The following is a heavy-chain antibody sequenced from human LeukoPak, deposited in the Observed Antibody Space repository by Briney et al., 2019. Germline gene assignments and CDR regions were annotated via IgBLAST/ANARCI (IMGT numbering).Heavy chain of an antibody. CDR3: ARGRSSMVRGYYYYYMDV. CDR1: GGSFSGHY. V-gene: IGHV4-34*01. J-gene: IGHJ6*03. Sequence: PSETLSLTCAVSGGSFSGHYWNWIRQPPGKGLEWIGEINHGGSTNYNLSLKSRVTISVDTSQNQFTLKLSSVTAADTAVYYCARGRSSMVRGYYYYYMDVWGKGTTVTISS. D-gene: IGHD3-10*01. CDR2: INHGGST.